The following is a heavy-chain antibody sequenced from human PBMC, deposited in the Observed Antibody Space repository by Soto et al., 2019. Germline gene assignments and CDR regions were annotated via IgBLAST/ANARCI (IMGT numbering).Heavy chain of an antibody. CDR2: IDQSGSI. CDR1: VVSFNNFY. V-gene: IGHV4-34*01. J-gene: IGHJ6*01. Sequence: SETLSLTCAVYVVSFNNFYWTCIRQSPGKWLEWIGEIDQSGSINYNPSLKSRVTIAEDTSRMQFSLYLISLTAADTAVYYCARGTIRYPMRDYSSYGMDVWGQGTTVSVSS. CDR3: ARGTIRYPMRDYSSYGMDV. D-gene: IGHD2-21*01.